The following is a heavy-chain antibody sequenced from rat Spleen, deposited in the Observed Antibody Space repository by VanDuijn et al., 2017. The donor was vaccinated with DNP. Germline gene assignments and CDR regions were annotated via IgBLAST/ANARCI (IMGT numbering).Heavy chain of an antibody. J-gene: IGHJ2*01. CDR2: ITRSGGNT. CDR1: GFTFNNYW. V-gene: IGHV5-31*01. D-gene: IGHD1-12*02. Sequence: EVQLVESGGGLVQPGRSLKLSCVASGFTFNNYWMTWIRQVPGKGLEWVASITRSGGNTYYSDSVKGRFTISRDNAKNTLYLQMNSLRSEDTATHYCVRGPPDGSYYYALDYWGQGVMVSVSS. CDR3: VRGPPDGSYYYALDY.